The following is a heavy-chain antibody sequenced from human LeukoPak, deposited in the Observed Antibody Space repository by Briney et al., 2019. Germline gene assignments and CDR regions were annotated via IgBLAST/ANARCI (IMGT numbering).Heavy chain of an antibody. Sequence: GGSLRLSCAASGFTFSNYAMHWVRQAPGKGLEWVAVTSYDESNKYYADSVKGRFTISRDNSKKTLYLQMNSLRGEDTAVYYCARVVVSSSSDYFDDWGQGTLVIVSS. CDR3: ARVVVSSSSDYFDD. D-gene: IGHD6-6*01. CDR1: GFTFSNYA. CDR2: TSYDESNK. V-gene: IGHV3-30*04. J-gene: IGHJ4*02.